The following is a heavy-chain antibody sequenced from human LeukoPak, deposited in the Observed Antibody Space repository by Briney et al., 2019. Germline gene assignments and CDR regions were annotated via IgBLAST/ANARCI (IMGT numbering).Heavy chain of an antibody. J-gene: IGHJ3*02. Sequence: ASVKVSCKASGYTFTSYGISWVRQAPGQGLEWMGWISAYNGNTSYAQKLQGRVTMTTDTSTSTAYMELRSLRSDDTAVYYCARDRVPAARSRDFDIWGQGTMVTVSS. V-gene: IGHV1-18*01. CDR1: GYTFTSYG. D-gene: IGHD2-2*01. CDR3: ARDRVPAARSRDFDI. CDR2: ISAYNGNT.